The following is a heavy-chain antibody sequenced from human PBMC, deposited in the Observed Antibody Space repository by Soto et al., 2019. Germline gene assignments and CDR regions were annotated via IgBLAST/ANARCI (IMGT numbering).Heavy chain of an antibody. J-gene: IGHJ4*02. CDR2: IYYSGRT. Sequence: CSVAGGSIRSGRNDWSWIRQHPGKGLEWIGNIYYSGRTYYNPPLKSRVILSVDTSKNHFSLTLRSVTAADSAMYYCESVISGDSEYYFELWGKGALVSVSS. V-gene: IGHV4-31*03. CDR3: ESVISGDSEYYFEL. CDR1: GGSIRSGRND. D-gene: IGHD2-21*02.